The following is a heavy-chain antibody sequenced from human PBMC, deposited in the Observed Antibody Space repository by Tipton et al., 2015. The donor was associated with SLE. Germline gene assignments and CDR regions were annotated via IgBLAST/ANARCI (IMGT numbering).Heavy chain of an antibody. J-gene: IGHJ4*02. CDR2: IYNTGNT. CDR1: GDSISSDVYY. CDR3: ARDGSDTSGYYLDY. D-gene: IGHD3-22*01. V-gene: IGHV4-31*03. Sequence: TLSLTCTVYGDSISSDVYYWSWIRQLPGKGLEWNGYIYNTGNTYYNPSLKSRVTMSVDTSKNQFSLRVTSVTAADTAVYYCARDGSDTSGYYLDYWGQGILVTVSS.